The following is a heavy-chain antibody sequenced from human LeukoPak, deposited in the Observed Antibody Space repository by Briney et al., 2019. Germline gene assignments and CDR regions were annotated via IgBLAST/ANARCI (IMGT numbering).Heavy chain of an antibody. D-gene: IGHD3-22*01. CDR1: GYTFTGYY. J-gene: IGHJ4*02. CDR3: ARGFLDYYDSSGYFDY. V-gene: IGHV1-2*02. CDR2: INPNSGGT. Sequence: ASVKVSCKASGYTFTGYYMHWVRQAPGQGLEWMGWINPNSGGTNYAQKFQGRVTMTRDTSISTAYMELSRLRSDDTAVYYCARGFLDYYDSSGYFDYWGQGTLVTVSS.